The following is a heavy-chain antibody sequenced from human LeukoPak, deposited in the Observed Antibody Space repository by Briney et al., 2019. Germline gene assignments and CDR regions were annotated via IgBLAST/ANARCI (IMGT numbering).Heavy chain of an antibody. J-gene: IGHJ4*02. CDR3: ARHDIAAAEF. CDR1: GYTFTSYD. Sequence: ASVKVSCKASGYTFTSYDINWVRQATGQGLEWMGWINPNSGGTNYAQKFQGRVTMTRDTSISTAYMELSRLRSDDTAVYYCARHDIAAAEFWGQGTLVTVSS. CDR2: INPNSGGT. V-gene: IGHV1-2*02. D-gene: IGHD6-13*01.